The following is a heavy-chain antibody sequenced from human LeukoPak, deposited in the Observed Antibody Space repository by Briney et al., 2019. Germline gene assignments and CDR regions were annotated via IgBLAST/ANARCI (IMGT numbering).Heavy chain of an antibody. J-gene: IGHJ4*02. CDR3: AKEKGYNFAEFDY. CDR1: GYSFTSYW. Sequence: GESLKISCKGSGYSFTSYWIGWVRQMPGKGLGWMGIIYPGDSDTRYSPSFQGQVTISADKSISTAYLQWSSLKASDTAMYYCAKEKGYNFAEFDYWGQGTLVTVSS. CDR2: IYPGDSDT. V-gene: IGHV5-51*01. D-gene: IGHD5-24*01.